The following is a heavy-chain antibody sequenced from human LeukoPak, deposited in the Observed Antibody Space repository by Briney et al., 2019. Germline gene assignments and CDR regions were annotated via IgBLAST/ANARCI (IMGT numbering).Heavy chain of an antibody. CDR2: ISYDGSNK. J-gene: IGHJ3*02. V-gene: IGHV3-30*18. Sequence: PGRSLRLSCAASGFSFSSCGMHWVRQAPGKGLEWVALISYDGSNKYYADSVKGRFTISRANSNNTLCLQMDSLRAEDTALYYCAKDGVDTNDAFDIWGQGTMVTVSS. CDR3: AKDGVDTNDAFDI. CDR1: GFSFSSCG. D-gene: IGHD5-18*01.